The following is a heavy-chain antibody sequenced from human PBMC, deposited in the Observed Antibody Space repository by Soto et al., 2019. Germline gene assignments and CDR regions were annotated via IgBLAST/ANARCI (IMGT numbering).Heavy chain of an antibody. D-gene: IGHD5-12*01. CDR2: INPSGGNT. CDR3: ARVATYLRTYYYYGMDV. J-gene: IGHJ6*02. CDR1: GYTFVRCG. Sequence: GASVKVCCKASGYTFVRCGRRWVGRAVGQGLEWMGIINPSGGNTSYAQKFQGRVTMTRDTSTSTVYMELSSLRSEDTAVYYCARVATYLRTYYYYGMDVWGQGTTVTVSS. V-gene: IGHV1-46*01.